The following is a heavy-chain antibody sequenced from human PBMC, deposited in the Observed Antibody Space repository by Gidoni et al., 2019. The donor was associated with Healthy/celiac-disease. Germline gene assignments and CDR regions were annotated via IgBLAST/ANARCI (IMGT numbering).Heavy chain of an antibody. CDR3: AKDEVYDSSGPLDY. J-gene: IGHJ4*02. D-gene: IGHD3-22*01. V-gene: IGHV3-23*01. CDR1: GFTFSSYA. Sequence: EVQLLESGGGLVQPGGSLRLSCAASGFTFSSYAMSWVRQAPGKGLEWVSAISGSGGRTYYADSVKGRFTISRDNSKNTLYLQMNSLRAEDTAVYYCAKDEVYDSSGPLDYWGQGTLVTVSS. CDR2: ISGSGGRT.